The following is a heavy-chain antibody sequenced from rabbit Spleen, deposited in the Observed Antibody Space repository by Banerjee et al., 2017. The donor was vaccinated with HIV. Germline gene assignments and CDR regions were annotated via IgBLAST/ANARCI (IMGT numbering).Heavy chain of an antibody. V-gene: IGHV1S45*01. CDR1: GVSLNDKDV. J-gene: IGHJ4*01. Sequence: QEQLMESGGGLDKPEGSLTLTCKASGVSLNDKDVMCWVCQAPGKGLEWISCINIVTGKSVYASWAKGRFIMSQPSSPTVTLQMTSLTAADTSTYFCARDLVAVIGWNFNLWGPGTLVSVS. D-gene: IGHD1-1*01. CDR3: ARDLVAVIGWNFNL. CDR2: INIVTGKS.